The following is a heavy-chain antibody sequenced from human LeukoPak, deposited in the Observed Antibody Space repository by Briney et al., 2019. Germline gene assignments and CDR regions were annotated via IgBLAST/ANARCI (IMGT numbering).Heavy chain of an antibody. V-gene: IGHV3-7*01. CDR1: GFTFXXFS. Sequence: XSXXAXGFTFXXFSMSWVRQSPTKGLEWVANIKQDGSERYYVDSVKGRFTISRDNAKNSLSLQMNNLRVEDTAVYYCARAGSHWHYVYWGQGTVVTVSS. CDR3: ARAGSHWHYVY. D-gene: IGHD3-10*01. CDR2: IKQDGSER. J-gene: IGHJ4*02.